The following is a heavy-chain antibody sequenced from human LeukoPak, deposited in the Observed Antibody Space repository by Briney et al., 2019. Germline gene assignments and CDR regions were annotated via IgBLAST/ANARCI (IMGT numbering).Heavy chain of an antibody. CDR1: GGSISSSSYY. D-gene: IGHD3-3*01. V-gene: IGHV4-39*07. J-gene: IGHJ4*02. Sequence: SETLSLTYTVSGGSISSSSYYWGWIRQPPGKGLEWIGSIYYSGSTHYNPSLKSRVTISVDTSKNQFSLKLSSVTAADTAVYYCARDSVDFGVVIDYWGQGTLVTVSS. CDR2: IYYSGST. CDR3: ARDSVDFGVVIDY.